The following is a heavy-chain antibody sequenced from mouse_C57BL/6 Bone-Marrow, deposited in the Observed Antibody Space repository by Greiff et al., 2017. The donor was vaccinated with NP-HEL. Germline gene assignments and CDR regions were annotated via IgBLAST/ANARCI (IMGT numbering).Heavy chain of an antibody. CDR2: ISSGGSYT. V-gene: IGHV5-6*01. Sequence: EVKVVESGGDLVKPGGSLKLSCAASGFTFSSYGMSWVRQTPDKRLEWVATISSGGSYTYYPDSVKGRFTISRDNAKNTLYLQMSSLKSEDTAMYYCARQNYSNYVNYAMDYWGQGTSVTVSS. CDR3: ARQNYSNYVNYAMDY. CDR1: GFTFSSYG. J-gene: IGHJ4*01. D-gene: IGHD2-5*01.